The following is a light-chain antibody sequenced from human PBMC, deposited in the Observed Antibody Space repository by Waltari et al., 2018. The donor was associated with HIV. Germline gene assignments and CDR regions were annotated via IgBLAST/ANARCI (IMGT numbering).Light chain of an antibody. J-gene: IGKJ1*01. CDR2: VST. V-gene: IGKV1-39*01. CDR3: QQSYSKPRT. CDR1: QNIGSY. Sequence: DIQMTQSPPSLTASVGDRVTTTCRASQNIGSYLHWYQLRPGQAPNVLIYVSTNLQTGVPSRFSGRGSGTDFALTITDLQPEDFVFYFCQQSYSKPRTFGQGTK.